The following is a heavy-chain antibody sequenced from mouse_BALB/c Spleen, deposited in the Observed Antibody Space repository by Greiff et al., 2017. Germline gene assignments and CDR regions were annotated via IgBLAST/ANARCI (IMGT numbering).Heavy chain of an antibody. Sequence: EVQLQESGPELVKPGASVKMSCKASGYTFTSYVMHWVKQKPGQGLEWIGYINPYNDGTKYNEKFKGKATLTSDKSSSTAYMELSSLTSEDSAVYYCARTRYNYAMDYWGQGTSVTVSS. CDR1: GYTFTSYV. J-gene: IGHJ4*01. CDR2: INPYNDGT. D-gene: IGHD1-3*01. CDR3: ARTRYNYAMDY. V-gene: IGHV1-14*01.